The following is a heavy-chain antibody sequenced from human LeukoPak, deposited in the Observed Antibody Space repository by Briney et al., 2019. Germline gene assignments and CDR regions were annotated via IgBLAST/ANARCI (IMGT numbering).Heavy chain of an antibody. CDR3: ARDYTPELMILWDY. CDR1: GYIFTSYF. CDR2: INPSGGST. V-gene: IGHV1-46*01. J-gene: IGHJ4*02. Sequence: GASVKVSCKASGYIFTSYFMHWVRQAPGQGLEWMGLINPSGGSTRYAQKFQGRVTMTRDMSTSTVYMELSSLRSEDTAVYYCARDYTPELMILWDYWGQGTLVTVSS. D-gene: IGHD3-16*01.